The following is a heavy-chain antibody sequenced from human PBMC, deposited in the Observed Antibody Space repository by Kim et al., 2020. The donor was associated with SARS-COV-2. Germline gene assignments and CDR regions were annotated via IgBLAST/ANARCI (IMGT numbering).Heavy chain of an antibody. D-gene: IGHD3-22*01. CDR1: GGSITSDDYY. V-gene: IGHV4-30-4*01. Sequence: SETLSLTCTVSGGSITSDDYYWTWVRQPPGKGLEWIGYIYYSGSTYYNPSLKSRVAMSVDKAKNQFSLKLTSVTAADTAVYYCALRDDSRDFYYKSWGQGTLVTVSS. CDR2: IYYSGST. J-gene: IGHJ5*02. CDR3: ALRDDSRDFYYKS.